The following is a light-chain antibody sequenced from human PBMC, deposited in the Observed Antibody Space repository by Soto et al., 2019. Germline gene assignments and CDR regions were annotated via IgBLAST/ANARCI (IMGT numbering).Light chain of an antibody. Sequence: QSVLTQPASVSGSPGQSITISCSGTSSDVGRYNYVSWYQQHPGKAPKLMIYEVSNRPSGVSHRFSGSKSGNTASLTISGLQAEDEADYYCSSYDSTLSARYVFGTGTKVTVL. CDR1: SSDVGRYNY. V-gene: IGLV2-14*01. CDR2: EVS. J-gene: IGLJ1*01. CDR3: SSYDSTLSARYV.